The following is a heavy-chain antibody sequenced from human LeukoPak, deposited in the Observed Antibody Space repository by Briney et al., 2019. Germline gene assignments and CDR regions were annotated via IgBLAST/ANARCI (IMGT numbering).Heavy chain of an antibody. CDR1: GYTFTGYY. CDR3: ARDRRSITMVRGVTKYNWFDP. J-gene: IGHJ5*02. V-gene: IGHV1-2*02. Sequence: ASVKVSCKASGYTFTGYYMHWVRQAPEQGLEWMGWINPNSGGTNYAQKFQGRVTMTRDTSISTAYMELSRLRSDDTAVYYCARDRRSITMVRGVTKYNWFDPWGQGTLVTVSS. CDR2: INPNSGGT. D-gene: IGHD3-10*01.